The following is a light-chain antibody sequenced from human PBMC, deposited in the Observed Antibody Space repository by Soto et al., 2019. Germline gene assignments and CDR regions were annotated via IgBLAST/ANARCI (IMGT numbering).Light chain of an antibody. Sequence: QSVLTQPPSVSGAPGQRVTISCTGSTSNIGTGYDVHWYQQLPGTAPKLLIYGNSNRPSGVPDRFSRSKSGTSASLAITGLQAEDEADFYCQSYDSSLSGGVFGTGTKLTVL. J-gene: IGLJ1*01. CDR1: TSNIGTGYD. CDR2: GNS. CDR3: QSYDSSLSGGV. V-gene: IGLV1-40*01.